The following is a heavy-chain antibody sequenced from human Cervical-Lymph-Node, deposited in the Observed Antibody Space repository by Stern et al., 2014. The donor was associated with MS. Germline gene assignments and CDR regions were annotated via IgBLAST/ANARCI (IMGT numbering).Heavy chain of an antibody. J-gene: IGHJ6*02. CDR3: ARDPNKFYYCFYGMDV. V-gene: IGHV3-74*01. Sequence: EVQLVQSGGGLVQPGGSLRLSCAASGFIFSSYWMHWVRQAPGKGLVWVSRINSDGSSRSYADSVKGRFTISRDNDKNTLYLQMNSLRAEDTAVYYCARDPNKFYYCFYGMDVWGQGTTVTVSS. CDR1: GFIFSSYW. CDR2: INSDGSSR. D-gene: IGHD2/OR15-2a*01.